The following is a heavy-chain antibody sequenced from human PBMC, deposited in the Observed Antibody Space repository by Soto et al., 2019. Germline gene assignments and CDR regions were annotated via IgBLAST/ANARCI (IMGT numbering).Heavy chain of an antibody. CDR2: ITYDGSEI. D-gene: IGHD6-19*01. V-gene: IGHV3-30*18. CDR3: AKEQSSGFYRVVDY. CDR1: GFTLSCCG. Sequence: QVQVVESGGGVVQPGRSLRLSCAASGFTLSCCGMHWVRQAPGKGLEWVGVITYDGSEIHYGDSVKGRFTISRDSSENTVYLQMNSLRVEDLAVYYCAKEQSSGFYRVVDYWGQGTLVTVSP. J-gene: IGHJ4*02.